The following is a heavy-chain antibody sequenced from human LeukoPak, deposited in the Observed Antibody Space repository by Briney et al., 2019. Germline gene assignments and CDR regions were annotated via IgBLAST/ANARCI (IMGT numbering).Heavy chain of an antibody. J-gene: IGHJ4*02. CDR2: ISAYNGNT. V-gene: IGHV1-18*01. CDR3: ARHDVWGSYPKYYFDY. CDR1: GYTFTSYG. Sequence: GASVKVSCKASGYTFTSYGISWVRQAPGQGLEWMGWISAYNGNTNYAQKFQGRVTITADESTSTAYMELSSLRSEDTAVYYCARHDVWGSYPKYYFDYWGQGTLVTVSS. D-gene: IGHD3-16*01.